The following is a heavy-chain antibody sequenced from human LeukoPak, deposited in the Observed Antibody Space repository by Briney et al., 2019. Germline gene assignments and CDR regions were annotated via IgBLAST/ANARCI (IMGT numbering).Heavy chain of an antibody. CDR1: GYSISSGYY. CDR3: ARGFRYYYYGMDV. CDR2: IYHSGST. Sequence: PSEPLSLTCAVSGYSISSGYYWGWIRQPPGKGLEWIGSIYHSGSTYYNPSLKSRVPISVDTSKNQFSLKLSSVTAADTAVYYCARGFRYYYYGMDVWGKGTTVTVSS. J-gene: IGHJ6*04. V-gene: IGHV4-38-2*01.